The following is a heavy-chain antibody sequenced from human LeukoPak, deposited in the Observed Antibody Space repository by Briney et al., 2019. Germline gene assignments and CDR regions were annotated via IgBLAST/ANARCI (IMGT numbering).Heavy chain of an antibody. CDR2: VNPNSGGT. CDR3: SRGAPTIAMTGTGLDY. D-gene: IGHD6-19*01. J-gene: IGHJ4*02. CDR1: GYTFSDYY. V-gene: IGHV1-2*02. Sequence: ASVKVSCKASGYTFSDYYMHWVRQAPGQGLEWMGWVNPNSGGTNYAQKFQGRFTMTRDTSINTAYMEVSGLRSDDTAVYYCSRGAPTIAMTGTGLDYWSQGTLVAVSS.